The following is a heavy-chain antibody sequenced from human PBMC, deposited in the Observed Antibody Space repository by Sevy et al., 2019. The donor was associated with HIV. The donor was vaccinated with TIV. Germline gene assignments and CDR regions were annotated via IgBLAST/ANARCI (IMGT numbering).Heavy chain of an antibody. V-gene: IGHV4-61*02. J-gene: IGHJ3*01. D-gene: IGHD3-16*01. CDR2: VFSSGKT. CDR1: GGSVSSPNYY. Sequence: SETLSLTCAVSGGSVSSPNYYWSWIRQPAGKGLEWIGRVFSSGKTNYNRSLKSRVSISLDTSKNQFFLTLNSVTAADTAMYYCARRDLIDFRETFDVWGQGTKVTVSS. CDR3: ARRDLIDFRETFDV.